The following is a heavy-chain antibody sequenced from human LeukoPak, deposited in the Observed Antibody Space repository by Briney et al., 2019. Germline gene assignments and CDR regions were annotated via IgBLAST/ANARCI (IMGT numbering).Heavy chain of an antibody. V-gene: IGHV3-53*01. Sequence: GGSLRLSCTASGFTVSNSYMSWVRQAPGKGLEWVSLIYSDGSTYYADSVKGRFTISRDNSKNTLYLQMNSLRAEDTAVYYCARGSAACYTFRCTFDIWGQGTMVTVSS. CDR2: IYSDGST. CDR3: ARGSAACYTFRCTFDI. CDR1: GFTVSNSY. D-gene: IGHD3-16*02. J-gene: IGHJ3*02.